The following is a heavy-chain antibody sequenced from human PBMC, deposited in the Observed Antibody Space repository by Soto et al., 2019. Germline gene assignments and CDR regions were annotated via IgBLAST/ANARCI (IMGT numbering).Heavy chain of an antibody. V-gene: IGHV1-69*01. CDR2: IIPIFGTA. CDR1: GGTFSSYV. CDR3: ARGDSNFSGSYYLFDY. J-gene: IGHJ4*02. D-gene: IGHD1-26*01. Sequence: QVQLVQSGAEVKKPGSSVKVSCKASGGTFSSYVISWVRQAPGQGLEWMGGIIPIFGTANYAQKFQGRVTITADESTSTAYMELSSLRSEDTAVYYCARGDSNFSGSYYLFDYWGQGTLVTVSS.